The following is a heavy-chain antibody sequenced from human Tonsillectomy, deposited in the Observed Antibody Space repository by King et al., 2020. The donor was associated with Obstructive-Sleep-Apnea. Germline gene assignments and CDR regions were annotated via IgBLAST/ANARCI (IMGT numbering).Heavy chain of an antibody. Sequence: VQLVESGGGLVQPGRSLRLSCTASGFTFGVYDMSWVRQAPGKGLEWVGFIRTIAYGGTAEYASSVKGRFTISRDDPKSIAYRHMNSLKTEDTAVYYCTRESDILTGYTDYWGQGTLVTVSS. D-gene: IGHD3-9*01. V-gene: IGHV3-49*04. J-gene: IGHJ4*02. CDR3: TRESDILTGYTDY. CDR2: IRTIAYGGTA. CDR1: GFTFGVYD.